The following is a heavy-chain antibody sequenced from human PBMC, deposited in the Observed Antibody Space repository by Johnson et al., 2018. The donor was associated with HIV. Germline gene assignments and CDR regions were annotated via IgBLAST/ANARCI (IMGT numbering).Heavy chain of an antibody. D-gene: IGHD3-22*01. Sequence: VQLVESGGGLVQPGRSLRLSCAASGFTFDDYGMSWVRQAPGKGLEWVSGINWNGGSAGFADSVKGRFTISRDNAKNSLYLQMKSLRVEDTAVYYCAAGDSSGYYRQTDAFDIWGQGTLVSVSS. CDR2: INWNGGSA. J-gene: IGHJ3*02. CDR3: AAGDSSGYYRQTDAFDI. V-gene: IGHV3-20*04. CDR1: GFTFDDYG.